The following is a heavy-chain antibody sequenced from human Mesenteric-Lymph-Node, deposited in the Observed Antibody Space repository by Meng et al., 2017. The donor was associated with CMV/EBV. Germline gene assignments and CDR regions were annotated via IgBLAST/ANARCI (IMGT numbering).Heavy chain of an antibody. CDR2: ISAYNGHT. CDR3: ARDIVRGVIMAFDY. V-gene: IGHV1-18*01. Sequence: KASNYSFASYGINWVRQAPGQGLEWMAWISAYNGHTNYAQNLQGRLTLTTDTSTTTAYTELRSLRSDDTAVYYCARDIVRGVIMAFDYWGQGTLVTVSS. D-gene: IGHD3-10*01. CDR1: NYSFASYG. J-gene: IGHJ4*02.